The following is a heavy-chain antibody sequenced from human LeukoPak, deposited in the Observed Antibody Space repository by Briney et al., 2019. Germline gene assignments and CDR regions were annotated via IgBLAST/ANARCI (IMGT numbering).Heavy chain of an antibody. D-gene: IGHD2-2*01. J-gene: IGHJ2*01. CDR3: ARGRQYHLLEIWYFDL. V-gene: IGHV1-69*02. CDR1: GGTFSSYT. CDR2: IIPILGIA. Sequence: PGSSVKVSCKASGGTFSSYTISWVRQAPGQGLEWMGRIIPILGIANYAQKFQGRVTITADKSTSTAYMKLSSLRSEDTAVYYCARGRQYHLLEIWYFDLWGRGTLVTVSS.